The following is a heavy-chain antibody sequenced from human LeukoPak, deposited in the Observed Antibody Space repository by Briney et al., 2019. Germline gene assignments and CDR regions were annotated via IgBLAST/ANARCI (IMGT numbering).Heavy chain of an antibody. CDR3: ARDFCDSSGDYHDGFDI. D-gene: IGHD3-22*01. V-gene: IGHV1-2*06. CDR2: INTNSGNT. CDR1: GYTFSGYH. J-gene: IGHJ3*02. Sequence: ASVKVSCKASGYTFSGYHVHWVRQAPGQGLEWMGRINTNSGNTKCAQNFQGRVTMTRDTSINTAYMELSRLRSDDTSIYYCARDFCDSSGDYHDGFDIWGQGTLVTVSS.